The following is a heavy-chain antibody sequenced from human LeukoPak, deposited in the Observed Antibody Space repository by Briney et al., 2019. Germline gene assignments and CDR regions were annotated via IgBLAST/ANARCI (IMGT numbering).Heavy chain of an antibody. Sequence: ASVKVSCKASGYTFTGYYMHWVRQAPGQGLEWMGWINPNSGGTNYAQKFQGRVTMTRDTSISTAYMELSRLRSDDTAVYYCARVDYRYDFWSGYSQSGIDYWGQGTLVTVSS. CDR3: ARVDYRYDFWSGYSQSGIDY. V-gene: IGHV1-2*02. CDR1: GYTFTGYY. CDR2: INPNSGGT. D-gene: IGHD3-3*01. J-gene: IGHJ4*02.